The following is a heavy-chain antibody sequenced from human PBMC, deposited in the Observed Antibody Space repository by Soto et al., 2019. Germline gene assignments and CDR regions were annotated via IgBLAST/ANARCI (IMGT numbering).Heavy chain of an antibody. CDR1: GFTFSSYW. J-gene: IGHJ6*02. CDR2: VKQDGSEK. D-gene: IGHD6-6*01. CDR3: ARDVGYGIAARHYYGMDV. V-gene: IGHV3-7*03. Sequence: EVQLVESGGGLVQPGGSLRLSCAASGFTFSSYWMSWVRQAPGKGLEWVANVKQDGSEKYSVDSVKGRFTISRDNAKNSLYLEMNSLTVEDTAVYYCARDVGYGIAARHYYGMDVWGQGTTVTVS.